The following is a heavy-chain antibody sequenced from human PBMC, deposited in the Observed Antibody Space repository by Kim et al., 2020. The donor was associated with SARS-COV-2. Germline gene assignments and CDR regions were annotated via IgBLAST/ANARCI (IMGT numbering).Heavy chain of an antibody. D-gene: IGHD3-16*02. Sequence: ASVKVSCKVSGYTLTELSMHWVRQAPGKGLEWMGGFDPEDGETIYAQKFQGRVTMTEDTSTDTAYMELSSLRSEDTAVYYCATDPPKRRPLYVWGSYRPHFDYWGQGTLVTVSS. V-gene: IGHV1-24*01. CDR2: FDPEDGET. CDR3: ATDPPKRRPLYVWGSYRPHFDY. CDR1: GYTLTELS. J-gene: IGHJ4*02.